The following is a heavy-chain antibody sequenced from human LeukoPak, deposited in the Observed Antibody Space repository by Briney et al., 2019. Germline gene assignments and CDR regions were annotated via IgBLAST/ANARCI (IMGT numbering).Heavy chain of an antibody. CDR1: GGTFSSYA. D-gene: IGHD2-21*02. V-gene: IGHV1-69*04. CDR2: IIPILGIA. Sequence: SVKVSCKASGGTFSSYAISWVRQAPGQGLEWMGRIIPILGIANYAQKFQGRVTITADKSTSTAYMELSSLRSEDTAVYYCARDYPIVVVTASPFDYWGQGTLVTVSS. J-gene: IGHJ4*02. CDR3: ARDYPIVVVTASPFDY.